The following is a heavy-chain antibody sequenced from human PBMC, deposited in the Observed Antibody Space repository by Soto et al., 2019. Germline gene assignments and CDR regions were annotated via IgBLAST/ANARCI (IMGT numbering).Heavy chain of an antibody. J-gene: IGHJ4*02. CDR1: GGSISSYY. D-gene: IGHD2-8*02. CDR3: ARAYGTAFDF. CDR2: IYYSGST. V-gene: IGHV4-59*01. Sequence: SETLSLTCTVSGGSISSYYWSWIRQPPGKGLEWIGYIYYSGSTNYNPSLKSRVTISVDTSKNQFSLKLSSVTAADTAVYYCARAYGTAFDFWGQGTLVTVSS.